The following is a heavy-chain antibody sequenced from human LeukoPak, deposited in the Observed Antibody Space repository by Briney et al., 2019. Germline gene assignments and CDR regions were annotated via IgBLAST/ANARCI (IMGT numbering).Heavy chain of an antibody. Sequence: SETLSLTCTVSGGSISSGGYYWSWIRQHPGKGLEWIGYIYYSGSTYYNPSLKSRVTISVDTSKNQLSLKLSSVTAADTAVYYCARAFKPFNYYDSSGYYYPWGQGTLVTVSS. CDR2: IYYSGST. V-gene: IGHV4-31*03. D-gene: IGHD3-22*01. J-gene: IGHJ5*02. CDR1: GGSISSGGYY. CDR3: ARAFKPFNYYDSSGYYYP.